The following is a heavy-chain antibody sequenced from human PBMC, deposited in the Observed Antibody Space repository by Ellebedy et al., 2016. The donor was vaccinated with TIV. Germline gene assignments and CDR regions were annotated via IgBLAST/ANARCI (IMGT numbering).Heavy chain of an antibody. D-gene: IGHD3-22*01. CDR1: GGTFSSYA. CDR2: IIPIFGTA. CDR3: AVYDSSGYGPVIFSAFDI. Sequence: SVKVSXXASGGTFSSYAISWVRQAPGQGLEWMGGIIPIFGTANYAQKFQGRVTITADESTSTACMELSSLRSEDTAVYYCAVYDSSGYGPVIFSAFDIWGQGTMVTVSS. J-gene: IGHJ3*02. V-gene: IGHV1-69*13.